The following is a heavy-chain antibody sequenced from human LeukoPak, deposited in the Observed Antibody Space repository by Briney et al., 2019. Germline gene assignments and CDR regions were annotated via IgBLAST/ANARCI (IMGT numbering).Heavy chain of an antibody. CDR1: GFSFSSYA. CDR3: AKDRAWLQFWS. Sequence: GGSLRLSCAASGFSFSSYAMNWVRQAPGKGLEWVSGISPSGDITYYADSVKGRFTISRDNSKNTVYLQVNSLRAEDTAVFYCAKDRAWLQFWSWGQGTLVTVSS. J-gene: IGHJ4*02. V-gene: IGHV3-23*01. CDR2: ISPSGDIT. D-gene: IGHD5-18*01.